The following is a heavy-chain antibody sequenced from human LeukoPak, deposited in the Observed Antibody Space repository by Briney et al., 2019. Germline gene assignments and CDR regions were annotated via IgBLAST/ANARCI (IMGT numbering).Heavy chain of an antibody. CDR3: ASFPWELRPT. V-gene: IGHV3-74*01. J-gene: IGHJ4*02. CDR2: INTDGSST. D-gene: IGHD1-26*01. Sequence: GGSLRLSCAASGFTFSSYWMHWVRHAPGKGLVWVSRINTDGSSTSYADSVKGRFTISRDNAKNSVYLQMNSLRAEDTAVYYCASFPWELRPTWGQGTLVTVSS. CDR1: GFTFSSYW.